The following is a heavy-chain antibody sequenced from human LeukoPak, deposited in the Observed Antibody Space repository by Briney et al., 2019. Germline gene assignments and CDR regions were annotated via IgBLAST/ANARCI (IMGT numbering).Heavy chain of an antibody. CDR3: ARDVPHNWFDT. J-gene: IGHJ5*02. CDR2: INSDGGGA. CDR1: GITFGNNW. Sequence: GGSLRLSCAASGITFGNNWMHWVRQGPGKGLVWISRINSDGGGAIYADSVKGRFTISRDNAKNTLYLQMNSLGAEDTAVYYCARDVPHNWFDTWGQGTLVTVSS. V-gene: IGHV3-74*01.